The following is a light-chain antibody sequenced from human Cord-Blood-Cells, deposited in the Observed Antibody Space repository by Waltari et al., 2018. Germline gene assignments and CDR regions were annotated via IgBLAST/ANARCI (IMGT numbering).Light chain of an antibody. J-gene: IGLJ3*02. CDR2: SNK. CDR1: SSNIGSNT. Sequence: QSVLTQPPSASGTPGQRVTISCSGSSSNIGSNTVNWSQQLPGTAPKLLIYSNKQRPSGVPDRFSGSKSGTSASLAISGLQSEDEADYYCAAWDDSLNGPVFGGGTKLTVL. CDR3: AAWDDSLNGPV. V-gene: IGLV1-44*01.